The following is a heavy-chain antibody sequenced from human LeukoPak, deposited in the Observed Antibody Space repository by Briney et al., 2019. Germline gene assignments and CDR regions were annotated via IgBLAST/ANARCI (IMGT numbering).Heavy chain of an antibody. D-gene: IGHD3-3*01. CDR3: ARKVFWSGVDAFDI. V-gene: IGHV4-4*07. J-gene: IGHJ3*02. CDR1: GGSISSYY. Sequence: SETLSLTCTVSGGSISSYYWSWIRQPAGKGLEWIGRIYTSGSTNYNPSLKSRVTMSVDTSKNQFSLKLDSVTAADTAVYYCARKVFWSGVDAFDIWGQGTVVTVSS. CDR2: IYTSGST.